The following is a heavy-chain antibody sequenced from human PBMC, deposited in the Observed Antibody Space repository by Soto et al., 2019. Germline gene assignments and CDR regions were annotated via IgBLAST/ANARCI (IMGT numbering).Heavy chain of an antibody. CDR1: GGSVSSYY. V-gene: IGHV4-59*08. J-gene: IGHJ2*01. CDR3: ARFNWYFDL. Sequence: SGTLSLTCTASGGSVSSYYWSWIRQPPGKGLEWIGYIYYSGSTNYNPSLKSRVTISVDTSKDQFSLKLSSVTAADTAVYYCARFNWYFDLWGRGTLVTVSS. CDR2: IYYSGST.